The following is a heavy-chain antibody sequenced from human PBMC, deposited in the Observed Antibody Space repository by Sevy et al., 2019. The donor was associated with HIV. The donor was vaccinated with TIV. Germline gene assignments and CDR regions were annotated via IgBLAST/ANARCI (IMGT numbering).Heavy chain of an antibody. Sequence: ASVKVSCKASGGTFSNYAITWVRQAPGQGLEWMGRIIPFFDTKNYAQKFQGKVTITADESTNTAYMELSSLRSTDTAVYYCAGTPGSSGPAGIMSYYFDSWGQGTLVTVSS. J-gene: IGHJ4*02. CDR3: AGTPGSSGPAGIMSYYFDS. V-gene: IGHV1-69*13. D-gene: IGHD1-20*01. CDR2: IIPFFDTK. CDR1: GGTFSNYA.